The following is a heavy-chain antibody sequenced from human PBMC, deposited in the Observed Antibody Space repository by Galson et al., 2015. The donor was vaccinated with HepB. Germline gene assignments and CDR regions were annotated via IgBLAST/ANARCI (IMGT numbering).Heavy chain of an antibody. Sequence: ETLSLTCTVSNVSISRYYWSWIRQSPGKGLEWIGYIYNSGSTKYNLSLKRRVTISVDTSKNQFSLKLPSVTATDAAVYYCARLSMVAPYYFDHWGRGILVTVSS. CDR2: IYNSGST. V-gene: IGHV4-59*08. J-gene: IGHJ4*02. CDR3: ARLSMVAPYYFDH. CDR1: NVSISRYY. D-gene: IGHD4/OR15-4a*01.